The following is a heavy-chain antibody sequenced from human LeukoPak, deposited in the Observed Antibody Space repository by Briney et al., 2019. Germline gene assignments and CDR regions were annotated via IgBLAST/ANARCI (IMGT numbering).Heavy chain of an antibody. CDR2: ISGSGGST. CDR1: GFTFSNAW. CDR3: AKNDNYDFWSGYPDY. D-gene: IGHD3-3*01. V-gene: IGHV3-23*01. Sequence: GGSLSLSCAASGFTFSNAWMSWVRQAPGKGLEWVSAISGSGGSTYYADSVKGRFTISRDNSKNTLYLKMNSLRAEDTAVYYCAKNDNYDFWSGYPDYWGQGTLVTVSS. J-gene: IGHJ4*02.